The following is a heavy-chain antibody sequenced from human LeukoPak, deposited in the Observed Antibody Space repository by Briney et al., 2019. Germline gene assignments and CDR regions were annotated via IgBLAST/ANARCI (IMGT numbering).Heavy chain of an antibody. V-gene: IGHV3-72*01. CDR1: GFSFSDYY. CDR2: IRNKANSHTT. CDR3: TSTETIVGAMGN. Sequence: GSLILSCAASGFSFSDYYMEWVRQAPGKGLEWVGRIRNKANSHTTEYAASVKGRFTISRDDSRNSLFMLMNSLKTEDTAVYYCTSTETIVGAMGNWGQGTLVTVSS. D-gene: IGHD1-26*01. J-gene: IGHJ4*02.